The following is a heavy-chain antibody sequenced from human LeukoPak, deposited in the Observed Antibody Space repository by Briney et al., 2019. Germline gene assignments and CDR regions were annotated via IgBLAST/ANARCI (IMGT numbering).Heavy chain of an antibody. J-gene: IGHJ4*02. CDR3: ARPYYYSSGSYPY. V-gene: IGHV3-7*01. CDR1: GFTFNSYW. Sequence: GGSLRLSCAASGFTFNSYWMSWVRQAPGKGLEWVATIEQDGSEKYYVDSVKGRFTVSRDNANNSLYLQMNSLRAEDTAVYLCARPYYYSSGSYPYWGQGNLVTVSS. D-gene: IGHD3-10*01. CDR2: IEQDGSEK.